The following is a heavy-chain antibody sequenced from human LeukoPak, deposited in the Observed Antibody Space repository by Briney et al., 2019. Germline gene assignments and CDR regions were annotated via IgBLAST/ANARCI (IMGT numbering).Heavy chain of an antibody. CDR1: GFTFSSYG. CDR3: AKGEFGGGYYYYGMDV. J-gene: IGHJ6*04. CDR2: ISYDGSNK. Sequence: PGGSLRLSCAASGFTFSSYGMHWVRQAPGKGLEWVAVISYDGSNKYHADSVKGRFTISRDNSKNTLYLQMNSLRAEDTAVYYCAKGEFGGGYYYYGMDVWGKGTTVTVSS. V-gene: IGHV3-30*18. D-gene: IGHD3-10*01.